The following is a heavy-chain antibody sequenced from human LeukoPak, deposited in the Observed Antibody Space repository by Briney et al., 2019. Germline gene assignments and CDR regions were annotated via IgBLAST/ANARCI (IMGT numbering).Heavy chain of an antibody. D-gene: IGHD6-6*01. CDR3: ARVEAARYYSYMDV. J-gene: IGHJ6*03. V-gene: IGHV1-69*13. CDR2: IIPIFGTA. CDR1: GGTFSSYA. Sequence: ASVTVSCKASGGTFSSYAISWVRQAPGQGLEWMGGIIPIFGTANYAQKFQGRVTITADESTSTASMELSSLRSEDTAVYYCARVEAARYYSYMDVWGKGTTVTVSS.